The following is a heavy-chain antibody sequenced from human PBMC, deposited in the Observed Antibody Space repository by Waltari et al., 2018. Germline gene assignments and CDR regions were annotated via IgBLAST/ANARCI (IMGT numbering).Heavy chain of an antibody. CDR1: GYSISSNYY. D-gene: IGHD3-3*01. Sequence: QVQLQESGPGLVKPSETLSLTCAVSGYSISSNYYWGWIRQTPGKGLEWIGSVYHSGGTFYNPSLESRVTISVDTSKNQFSLSLKSASAADTGVYYCARGSFYGVWSADYPDAEYFQIWGQGTLVTVSS. J-gene: IGHJ1*01. CDR3: ARGSFYGVWSADYPDAEYFQI. CDR2: VYHSGGT. V-gene: IGHV4-38-2*01.